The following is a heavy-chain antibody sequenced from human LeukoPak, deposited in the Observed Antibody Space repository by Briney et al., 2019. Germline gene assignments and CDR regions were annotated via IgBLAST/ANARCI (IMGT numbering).Heavy chain of an antibody. V-gene: IGHV1-8*01. J-gene: IGHJ5*02. CDR1: GYPFTTYE. CDR3: ARGPRNDP. CDR2: VHPNTGNT. D-gene: IGHD1-14*01. Sequence: ASVKVSCKTSGYPFTTYEINWVRQAAGQGLERMGWVHPNTGNTAYAQRFQGRVTMTRDTSISTACMELSSLTSNDTAVYFCARGPRNDPWGQGTLVTVSS.